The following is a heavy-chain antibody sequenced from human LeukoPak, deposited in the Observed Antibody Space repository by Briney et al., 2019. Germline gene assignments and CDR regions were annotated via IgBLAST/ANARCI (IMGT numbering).Heavy chain of an antibody. CDR3: ARGRYDFWSGPREGAFDI. Sequence: SVKVSCKASGGTFSSYAISWARQAPGQGLEWMGRIIPIFGTANYAQKFQGRVTITTDESTSTAYMELSSLRSEDTAVYYCARGRYDFWSGPREGAFDIWGQGTMVTVSS. D-gene: IGHD3-3*01. CDR1: GGTFSSYA. J-gene: IGHJ3*02. CDR2: IIPIFGTA. V-gene: IGHV1-69*05.